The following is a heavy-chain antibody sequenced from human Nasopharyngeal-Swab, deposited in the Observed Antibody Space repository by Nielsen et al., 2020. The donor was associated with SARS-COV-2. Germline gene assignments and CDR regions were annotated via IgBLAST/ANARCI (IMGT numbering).Heavy chain of an antibody. J-gene: IGHJ6*02. V-gene: IGHV3-23*01. D-gene: IGHD1-26*01. CDR3: AKVVDPYVGATTGYFYYGMDV. Sequence: GESLKISCAASGFDVNLNDMTWVRQAPGKGLEWVSGISGSGGSTYYADSVKGRFNISRDYSKNTLYLHMNSLRAEYTAVYYCAKVVDPYVGATTGYFYYGMDVWGQATTVTVSS. CDR2: ISGSGGST. CDR1: GFDVNLND.